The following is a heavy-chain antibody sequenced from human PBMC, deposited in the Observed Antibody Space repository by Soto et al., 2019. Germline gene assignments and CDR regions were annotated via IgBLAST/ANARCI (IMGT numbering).Heavy chain of an antibody. Sequence: PGGSLRLSCVVSGFSFNYAIIWVRQAPGKGQEWVSGITGGGSTEYAASVKGRFTISRDNSKNTVHLQMNSLRAEDTAMYYCAKDAVYNDGLWLVSDWGQGTRVTVSS. CDR3: AKDAVYNDGLWLVSD. J-gene: IGHJ4*02. CDR2: ITGGGST. CDR1: GFSFNYA. D-gene: IGHD2-21*01. V-gene: IGHV3-23*01.